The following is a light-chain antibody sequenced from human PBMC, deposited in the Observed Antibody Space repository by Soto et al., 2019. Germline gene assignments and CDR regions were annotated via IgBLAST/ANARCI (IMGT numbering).Light chain of an antibody. Sequence: DIQMTQSPSTLSAPVGDRVTITCRASQSISSWLAWYQQKPGKAPKLLIHKASSLESGVPSRFSGSGSGTEFTLTISSLQPDDFATYYCQQYNSCPWTFGQGTKVEIK. V-gene: IGKV1-5*03. CDR3: QQYNSCPWT. J-gene: IGKJ1*01. CDR1: QSISSW. CDR2: KAS.